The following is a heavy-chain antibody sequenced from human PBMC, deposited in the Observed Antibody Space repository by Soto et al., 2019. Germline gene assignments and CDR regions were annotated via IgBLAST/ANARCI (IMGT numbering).Heavy chain of an antibody. CDR2: ISGSGGST. D-gene: IGHD6-6*01. CDR1: GFTFSSYA. V-gene: IGHV3-23*01. Sequence: GGSLRLSCAASGFTFSSYAMSWVRQAPGKGLEWVSAISGSGGSTYYADSVKGRFTISGDNSKNTLYLQMNSLRAEDTAVYYCAKGYSSSFSPGYWGQGTLVTVSS. CDR3: AKGYSSSFSPGY. J-gene: IGHJ4*02.